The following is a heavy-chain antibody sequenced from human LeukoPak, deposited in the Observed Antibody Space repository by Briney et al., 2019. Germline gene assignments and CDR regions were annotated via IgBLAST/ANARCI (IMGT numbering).Heavy chain of an antibody. CDR3: ARDGPGVMITFGGVYY. CDR2: ISYDGNNK. CDR1: GFSFNSYA. D-gene: IGHD3-16*01. J-gene: IGHJ4*02. V-gene: IGHV3-30-3*01. Sequence: GRSLRLSCATSGFSFNSYAMHWVRQAPGKGLEWVAVISYDGNNKYYAGSVKGRSTISRDNSKNTLYLQMNSLRTEDTAVYYCARDGPGVMITFGGVYYWGQGTLVTVSS.